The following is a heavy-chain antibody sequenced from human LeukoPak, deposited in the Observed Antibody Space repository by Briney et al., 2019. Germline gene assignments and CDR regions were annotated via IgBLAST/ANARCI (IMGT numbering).Heavy chain of an antibody. CDR1: GFTFSTFA. D-gene: IGHD3-10*01. CDR2: IFPSGGEI. CDR3: ARDFNYGSGGLDY. Sequence: RGSLRHSCAAPGFTFSTFAMIWGRQPPGKGLERVSSIFPSGGEIHYADSVRGRFTISRDNSKSILSLQMNSLRAEDTAVYYCARDFNYGSGGLDYWGQGTLVTVSS. V-gene: IGHV3-23*01. J-gene: IGHJ4*02.